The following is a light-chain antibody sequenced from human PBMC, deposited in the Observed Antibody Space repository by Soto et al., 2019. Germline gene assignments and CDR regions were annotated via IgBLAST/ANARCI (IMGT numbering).Light chain of an antibody. CDR2: EVS. CDR3: SSYAGSNYV. CDR1: SSDVGGYNY. V-gene: IGLV2-8*01. Sequence: QSALTQPPSASGSPGQSVTISCTGTSSDVGGYNYVSWYQQHPGKAPKLMIYEVSKRPSGVPDRFSGSKSGNTASLTVSGLRAEDEADYYCSSYAGSNYVFGPGTKFTV. J-gene: IGLJ1*01.